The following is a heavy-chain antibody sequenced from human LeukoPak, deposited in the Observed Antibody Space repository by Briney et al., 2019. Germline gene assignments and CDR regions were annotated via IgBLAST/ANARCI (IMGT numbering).Heavy chain of an antibody. CDR3: TRDRSRAEDD. V-gene: IGHV3-7*01. Sequence: GGSLRLSCAAPGFTFSGHWMRWVRQAPGKGLEWVANINQGGSDKYYVDSVKGRFTISRDNANNLLYLQMNSLRGEDTAVYYCTRDRSRAEDDWGQGTLVTVSS. J-gene: IGHJ4*02. D-gene: IGHD1-14*01. CDR2: INQGGSDK. CDR1: GFTFSGHW.